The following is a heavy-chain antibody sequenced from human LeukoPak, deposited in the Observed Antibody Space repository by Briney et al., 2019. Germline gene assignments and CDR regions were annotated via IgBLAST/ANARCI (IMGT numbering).Heavy chain of an antibody. CDR2: VYYSGST. Sequence: MASETLSPTCTVSGGSISSYYWSWIRQPPGKGLEWIGYVYYSGSTNYNPSLKSRVTISVDTSKNQSSLKLTSVTAADTAVYYCARSYASGSFDYWGQGTLVTVSS. CDR3: ARSYASGSFDY. J-gene: IGHJ4*02. D-gene: IGHD3-10*01. V-gene: IGHV4-59*08. CDR1: GGSISSYY.